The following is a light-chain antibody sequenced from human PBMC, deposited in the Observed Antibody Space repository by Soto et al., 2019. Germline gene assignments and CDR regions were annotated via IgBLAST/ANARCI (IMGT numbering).Light chain of an antibody. Sequence: QSVLTQPASMSGSPGQSITISCTGTSSDVGGYNYVSWYQQHPGKAPKLMIYGVTNRPSGISNRFSGSKSGNTASLTISGLQAEDEADYYCNSYTSSRTVVFGGGTKLTVL. CDR3: NSYTSSRTVV. CDR1: SSDVGGYNY. CDR2: GVT. V-gene: IGLV2-14*01. J-gene: IGLJ2*01.